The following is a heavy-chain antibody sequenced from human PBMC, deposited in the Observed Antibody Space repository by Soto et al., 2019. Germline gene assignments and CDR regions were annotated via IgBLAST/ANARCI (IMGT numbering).Heavy chain of an antibody. D-gene: IGHD6-13*01. CDR3: ARHISEWQQLGGRFDP. J-gene: IGHJ5*02. CDR2: IYPGDSDT. V-gene: IGHV5-51*01. Sequence: GESLKISCKGSVYSFTSYWIGWVRQMPGKGLEWMGIIYPGDSDTRYSPSFQGQVTISADKSISTAYLQWSSLKASDTAMYYCARHISEWQQLGGRFDPWGQGTLVTAPQ. CDR1: VYSFTSYW.